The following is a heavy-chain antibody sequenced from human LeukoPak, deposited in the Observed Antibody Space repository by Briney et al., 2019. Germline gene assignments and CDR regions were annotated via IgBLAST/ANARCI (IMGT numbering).Heavy chain of an antibody. CDR1: GGSISSYY. D-gene: IGHD6-13*01. CDR3: ASQIMSSSRQAFDY. V-gene: IGHV4-59*01. CDR2: IYYSGST. J-gene: IGHJ4*02. Sequence: SETLSLTCTVSGGSISSYYWSWIRQPPGKGLEWIGYIYYSGSTNYNPSLKSRVTISVDTSKTQFSLKLSSVTAADKAVYYCASQIMSSSRQAFDYWGQGTLVTVSS.